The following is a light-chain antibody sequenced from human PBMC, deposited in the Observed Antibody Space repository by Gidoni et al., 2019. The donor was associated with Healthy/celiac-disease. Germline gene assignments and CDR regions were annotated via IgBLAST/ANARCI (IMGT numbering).Light chain of an antibody. CDR2: EVS. J-gene: IGLJ1*01. CDR3: SSYTSSSTPYV. CDR1: SSHVGGYNY. V-gene: IGLV2-14*01. Sequence: QSALTQPASVSGSPVQSITISCTGTSSHVGGYNYVSWYQQHPGKAPKLRIYEVSNRPSGVYNRFSGSKSGNTASLTISGLQAEDEADYYCSSYTSSSTPYVFGTGTKVTVL.